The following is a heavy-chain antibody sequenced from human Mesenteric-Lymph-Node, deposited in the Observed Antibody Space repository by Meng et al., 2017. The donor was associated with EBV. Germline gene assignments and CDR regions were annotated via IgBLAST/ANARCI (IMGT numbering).Heavy chain of an antibody. CDR2: INHSGST. Sequence: QGQLHPWGAGLLKPSETLSLTCAVYGGSFSGYYWTWIRQPPGKGLEWIGEINHSGSTNYNPSLKSRVIISVDTSKNQFSLKLSSVTAADTAVYYCARVGQWLPIDYWGQGTLVTVSS. CDR3: ARVGQWLPIDY. D-gene: IGHD6-19*01. V-gene: IGHV4-34*01. CDR1: GGSFSGYY. J-gene: IGHJ4*02.